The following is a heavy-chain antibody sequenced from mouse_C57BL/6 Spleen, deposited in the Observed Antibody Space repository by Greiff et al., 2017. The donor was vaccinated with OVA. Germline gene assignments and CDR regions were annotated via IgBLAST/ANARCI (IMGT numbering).Heavy chain of an antibody. J-gene: IGHJ1*03. CDR1: GYTFTDYY. CDR2: INPNNGGT. Sequence: EVQLQQSGPELVKPGASVKISCKASGYTFTDYYMNWVKQSHGKSLEWIGDINPNNGGTSYNQKFKGKATLTVDKSSSTAYMELRSLTSEDSAVYYCARRDPGWYFDVWGTGTTVTVSS. V-gene: IGHV1-26*01. CDR3: ARRDPGWYFDV.